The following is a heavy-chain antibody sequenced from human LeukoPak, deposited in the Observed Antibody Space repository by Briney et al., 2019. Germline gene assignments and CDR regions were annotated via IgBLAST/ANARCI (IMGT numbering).Heavy chain of an antibody. CDR1: GGSISSSSYY. CDR3: ARERRSYLNYYYGMDV. D-gene: IGHD1-26*01. J-gene: IGHJ6*02. Sequence: SETLSLTCTVSGGSISSSSYYWGWIRQPPGKGLEWIGSIYYSGSTYYNPSLKSRVIISVDTSKNQFSLKLSSVTAADTAVYYCARERRSYLNYYYGMDVWGQGTTVTVSS. CDR2: IYYSGST. V-gene: IGHV4-39*07.